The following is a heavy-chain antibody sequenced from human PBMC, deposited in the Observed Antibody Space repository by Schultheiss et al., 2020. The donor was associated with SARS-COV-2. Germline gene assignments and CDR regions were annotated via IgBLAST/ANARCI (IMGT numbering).Heavy chain of an antibody. CDR3: ASQQENDSSFDY. CDR1: GYTFTGYY. CDR2: ISAYNGNT. D-gene: IGHD3-22*01. J-gene: IGHJ4*02. Sequence: ASVKVSCKASGYTFTGYYMHWVRQAPGQGLEWMGWISAYNGNTNYAQKLQGRVTMTTDTSTSTAYMELRSLRSDDTAVYYCASQQENDSSFDYWGQGTLVTVSS. V-gene: IGHV1-18*04.